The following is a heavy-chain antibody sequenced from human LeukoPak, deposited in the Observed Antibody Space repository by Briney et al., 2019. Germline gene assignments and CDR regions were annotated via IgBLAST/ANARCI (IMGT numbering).Heavy chain of an antibody. V-gene: IGHV4-59*08. D-gene: IGHD1-26*01. J-gene: IGHJ4*02. CDR2: IYYSGST. CDR1: GGSISSYY. CDR3: ASGPLLGATGPGKDY. Sequence: TPSETLSLTCTVSGGSISSYYWSWIRQPPGKGLEWIGYIYYSGSTNYNPSLKSRVTISVDTSKNQFSLKLSSVTAADTAVYYCASGPLLGATGPGKDYWGQGTLVTVSS.